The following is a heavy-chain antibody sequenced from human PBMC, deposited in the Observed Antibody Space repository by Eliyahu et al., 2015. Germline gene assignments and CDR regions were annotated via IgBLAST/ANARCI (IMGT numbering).Heavy chain of an antibody. CDR2: IXGSGGRT. V-gene: IGHV3-23*01. Sequence: EVQLLESGGGLVQPGGSLRLSCAASGFTFSSYXMSWVRQAPGKGLXWVSAIXGSGGRTYYADSVKGRFTISRDNSKNTLYLQMNSLRAEDTAVYYCARIMNRFWSGYPNWFDPWGQGTLVTVXS. J-gene: IGHJ5*02. CDR3: ARIMNRFWSGYPNWFDP. D-gene: IGHD3-3*01. CDR1: GFTFSSYX.